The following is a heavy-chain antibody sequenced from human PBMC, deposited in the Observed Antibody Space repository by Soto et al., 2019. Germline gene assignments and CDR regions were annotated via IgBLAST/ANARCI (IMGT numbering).Heavy chain of an antibody. V-gene: IGHV3-48*02. CDR2: ISSSSSTI. CDR1: GLTFSSYS. D-gene: IGHD2-15*01. J-gene: IGHJ6*02. CDR3: ARDLAYCSGGSCLYYYYYYGMDV. Sequence: PGGSLRLSCAASGLTFSSYSMNWVRQAPGKGLEWVSYISSSSSTIYYADSVKGRFTISRDNAKNSLYLQMNSLRDEDTAVYYCARDLAYCSGGSCLYYYYYYGMDVWGQGTTVTVSS.